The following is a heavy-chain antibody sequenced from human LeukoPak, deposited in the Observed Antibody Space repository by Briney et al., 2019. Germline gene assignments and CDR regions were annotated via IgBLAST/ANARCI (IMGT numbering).Heavy chain of an antibody. CDR3: ARVGSSGWYVDY. D-gene: IGHD6-19*01. J-gene: IGHJ4*02. CDR1: GFTFSSYA. CDR2: ISYDGSNK. V-gene: IGHV3-30*04. Sequence: GGSLRLSCAASGFTFSSYAMHWVRQAPGKGLEWVAVISYDGSNKYYADPVKGRFTISRDNSKNTLYLQMNSLRAEDTAVYYCARVGSSGWYVDYWGQGTLVTVSS.